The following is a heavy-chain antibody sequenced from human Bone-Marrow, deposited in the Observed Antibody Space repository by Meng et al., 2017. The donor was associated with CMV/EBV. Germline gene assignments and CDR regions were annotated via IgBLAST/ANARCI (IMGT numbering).Heavy chain of an antibody. CDR1: GFTFSTDT. CDR2: ISYDGSNT. CDR3: ARDMYKQLTYYYYYGMDV. V-gene: IGHV3-30*04. J-gene: IGHJ6*02. Sequence: GESLKISCAASGFTFSTDTIHWVRQAPGKGLEWVAVISYDGSNTYYADFLKGRFTISRDNSQNTLYLQMNSLRPEDTAVYYCARDMYKQLTYYYYYGMDVWGQGTAATVPS. D-gene: IGHD1-1*01.